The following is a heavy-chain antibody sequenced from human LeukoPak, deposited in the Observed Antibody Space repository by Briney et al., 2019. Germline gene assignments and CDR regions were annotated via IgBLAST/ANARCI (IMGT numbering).Heavy chain of an antibody. D-gene: IGHD2-2*01. V-gene: IGHV4-39*01. CDR2: IYYSGST. J-gene: IGHJ3*02. CDR1: GGSISSSSYY. Sequence: PSETLSLTCTVSGGSISSSSYYWGWIRQPPGKGLEWIGSIYYSGSTYYNPSLKSRDTISVDTSKNQFSLKMSSVTGADTAVYYCARSYCSTTTCYAVGAFDIWGQGTMVTVSS. CDR3: ARSYCSTTTCYAVGAFDI.